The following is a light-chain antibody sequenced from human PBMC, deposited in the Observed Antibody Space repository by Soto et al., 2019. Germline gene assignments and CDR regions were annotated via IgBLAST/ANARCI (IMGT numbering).Light chain of an antibody. Sequence: EIVMTQSPVTLSVSPGERVTLSCRASQSVSNNLAWYQQKSGQAPRLLIYAASTRVTGIPARFSSSGSGTEFTLTTSSLLSEDFAISYCQQYNNWPPVTFGQGTRLDIK. CDR3: QQYNNWPPVT. J-gene: IGKJ5*01. CDR2: AAS. V-gene: IGKV3-15*01. CDR1: QSVSNN.